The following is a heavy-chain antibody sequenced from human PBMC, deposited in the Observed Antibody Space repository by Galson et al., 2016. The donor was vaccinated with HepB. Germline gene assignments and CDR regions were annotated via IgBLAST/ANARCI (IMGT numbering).Heavy chain of an antibody. V-gene: IGHV3-23*01. CDR2: ISGNGDKT. CDR3: ARIFLEELSGGLVWFDS. CDR1: EFVFRNYA. J-gene: IGHJ5*01. Sequence: LRLSCAASEFVFRNYAMAWVRQAPGKGLEWVSGISGNGDKTYYAASVEGRFTLSRDNSRNTLHLELKSLRVDDTAVYYCARIFLEELSGGLVWFDSWGLGTRVSVSS. D-gene: IGHD2-8*02.